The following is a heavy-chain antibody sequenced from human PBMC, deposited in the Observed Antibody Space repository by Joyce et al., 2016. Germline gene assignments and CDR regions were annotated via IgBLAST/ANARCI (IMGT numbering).Heavy chain of an antibody. CDR3: VRGISARPGGPNWFDP. D-gene: IGHD6-6*01. J-gene: IGHJ5*02. Sequence: EVQLVESGGGLVQPGGSLRLSCAASGFSFSGYWIPWVRQAPGKGLGWVSRIKTDGSSTRFADSVKGRFTISRDNAKNTLYLQMNSLRAEDTAVYYCVRGISARPGGPNWFDPWGQGTLVTVSS. CDR1: GFSFSGYW. V-gene: IGHV3-74*01. CDR2: IKTDGSST.